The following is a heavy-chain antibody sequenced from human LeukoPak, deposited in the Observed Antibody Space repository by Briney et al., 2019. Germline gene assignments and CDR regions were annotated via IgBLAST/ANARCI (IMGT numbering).Heavy chain of an antibody. D-gene: IGHD6-13*01. V-gene: IGHV4-34*01. J-gene: IGHJ4*02. CDR2: SNHSGST. Sequence: PSETLSLPCAVYGGSFSGYYWSWIRQPPGKGLEWIGESNHSGSTNYNPSLTSRDTISVDTSKNQFSLKLSSVTAADTAVYYCARSPRSRWYRKLMDYFDYWGQGTLVTVSS. CDR3: ARSPRSRWYRKLMDYFDY. CDR1: GGSFSGYY.